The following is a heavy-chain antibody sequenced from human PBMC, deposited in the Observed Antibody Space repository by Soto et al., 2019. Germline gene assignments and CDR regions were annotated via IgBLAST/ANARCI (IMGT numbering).Heavy chain of an antibody. CDR3: AKERTYYYGSGGYHHYGMDV. CDR1: GFTFSSYA. D-gene: IGHD3-10*01. Sequence: EVQLLESGGGLVQPGGSLRLSCAASGFTFSSYAMSWVRQAPGKGLEWVSSIRGSGGSTQYADSVKGRFTISRDNSKNTLYLQMNSLRAEDTAVYYCAKERTYYYGSGGYHHYGMDVWGQGTTVTVSS. J-gene: IGHJ6*02. V-gene: IGHV3-23*01. CDR2: IRGSGGST.